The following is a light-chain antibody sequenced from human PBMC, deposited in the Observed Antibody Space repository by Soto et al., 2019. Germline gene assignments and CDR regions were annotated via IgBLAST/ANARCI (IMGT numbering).Light chain of an antibody. J-gene: IGLJ2*01. CDR3: QTWGIGFHV. CDR1: SGHTSYA. V-gene: IGLV4-69*01. CDR2: IQSDGSL. Sequence: QPVLTQSPSASASLGASVKLTCTLSSGHTSYAIAWHQQQPERGPRYLMKIQSDGSLIKGDGIPDRFSGSSSGAERYLTISSLQSEDEADYYCQTWGIGFHVFGRGTKVTVL.